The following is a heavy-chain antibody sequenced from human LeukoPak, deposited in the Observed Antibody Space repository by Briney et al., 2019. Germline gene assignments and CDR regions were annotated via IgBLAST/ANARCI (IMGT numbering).Heavy chain of an antibody. V-gene: IGHV4-39*07. J-gene: IGHJ4*02. Sequence: PSETLSLTCSVSGRSISSSSYYWGWIRRPPGMGLDWIGSIYDSGSTYYNPSLKSRVTISVDTSKNQFSLRLSSVTAADTAVYYCARGRSGLDYWGQGTLVTVSS. CDR2: IYDSGST. CDR3: ARGRSGLDY. D-gene: IGHD6-19*01. CDR1: GRSISSSSYY.